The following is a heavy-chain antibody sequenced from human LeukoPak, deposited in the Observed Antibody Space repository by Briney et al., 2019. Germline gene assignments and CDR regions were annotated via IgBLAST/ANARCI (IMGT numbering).Heavy chain of an antibody. CDR2: IYTSGST. D-gene: IGHD5-18*01. V-gene: IGHV4-4*07. CDR3: ARDQHSSYYYYMDV. Sequence: SETLSLTCTVSGGSISSYYWSWIRQPAGKGLEWIGRIYTSGSTNYNPSLKSRVTISVDTSKNQFSLKLSSVTAADTAVYYCARDQHSSYYYYMDVWGKGTTVTVSS. J-gene: IGHJ6*03. CDR1: GGSISSYY.